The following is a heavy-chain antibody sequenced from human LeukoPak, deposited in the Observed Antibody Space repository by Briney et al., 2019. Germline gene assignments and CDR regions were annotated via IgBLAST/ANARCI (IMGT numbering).Heavy chain of an antibody. Sequence: GGSLRLSCSAPGFTFRSYAMHWVRQAPGKGLEYVSAISSSGGRTYYADSVRGRFTISRDNSKNTLYLQMNSLRAEDTAVYYCAREISDYYDSSGTLLDPGGQGTLVTVSS. V-gene: IGHV3-64*04. CDR2: ISSSGGRT. J-gene: IGHJ5*02. D-gene: IGHD3-22*01. CDR1: GFTFRSYA. CDR3: AREISDYYDSSGTLLDP.